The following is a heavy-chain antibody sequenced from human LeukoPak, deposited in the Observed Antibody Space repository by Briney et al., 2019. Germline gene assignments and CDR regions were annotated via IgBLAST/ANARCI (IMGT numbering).Heavy chain of an antibody. CDR3: GSEGYSYGYYYYYYMDV. J-gene: IGHJ6*03. CDR2: ISSSSSSYI. D-gene: IGHD5-18*01. CDR1: GFTFSSYS. V-gene: IGHV3-21*01. Sequence: PGGSLRLSCAASGFTFSSYSMNWVRQAPGKGLEWVSSISSSSSSYIYYADSVKGRFTISRDNSKNTLYLQMNSLRAEDTAVYYCGSEGYSYGYYYYYYMDVWGKGTTVTISS.